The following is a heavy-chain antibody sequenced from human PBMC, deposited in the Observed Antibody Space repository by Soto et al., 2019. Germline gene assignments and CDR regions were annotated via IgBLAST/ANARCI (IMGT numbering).Heavy chain of an antibody. V-gene: IGHV3-9*01. D-gene: IGHD2-15*01. CDR1: GFTFDDYA. CDR2: ISWNSGSI. Sequence: GGSLRLSCAASGFTFDDYAMHWVRQAPGKGLEWVSGISWNSGSIGYADSVKGRFTISRDNAKNSLYLQMNSLRAEDTALYYCAKVAPRYCSGGSCYGHFDYWGQGTLVTVSS. CDR3: AKVAPRYCSGGSCYGHFDY. J-gene: IGHJ4*02.